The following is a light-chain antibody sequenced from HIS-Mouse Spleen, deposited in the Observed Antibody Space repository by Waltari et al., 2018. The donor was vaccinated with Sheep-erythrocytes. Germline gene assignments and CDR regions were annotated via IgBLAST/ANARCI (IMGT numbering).Light chain of an antibody. CDR3: CSYAGSSTPWV. V-gene: IGLV2-23*01. J-gene: IGLJ3*02. Sequence: QSALTQPASVSGSPGQSITISCTGTSSDVGSYNLVSRYQQHPGKAPKLVIYEGSKRPSGVSNRFSGSKSGNTASLTISGLQAEDEADYYCCSYAGSSTPWVFGGGTKLTVL. CDR2: EGS. CDR1: SSDVGSYNL.